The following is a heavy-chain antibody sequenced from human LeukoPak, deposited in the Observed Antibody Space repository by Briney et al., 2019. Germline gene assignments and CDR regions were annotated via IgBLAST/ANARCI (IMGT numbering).Heavy chain of an antibody. D-gene: IGHD3-16*01. CDR2: IYSAGST. Sequence: GGSLRLSCAAAGFTVSTSAMSWVRQAPGKGLEWVSFIYSAGSTHYSDSVKGRFTISIDNSKNTLYLQMNSLRAEDTAVYYCARRAGAYTHPYDYWGQGTLVTVS. J-gene: IGHJ4*02. V-gene: IGHV3-53*01. CDR1: GFTVSTSA. CDR3: ARRAGAYTHPYDY.